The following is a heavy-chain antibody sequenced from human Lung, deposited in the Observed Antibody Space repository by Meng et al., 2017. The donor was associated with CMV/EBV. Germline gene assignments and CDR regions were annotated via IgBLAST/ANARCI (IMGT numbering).Heavy chain of an antibody. J-gene: IGHJ4*02. Sequence: QVQLVQPGAKGKKPGSSVKVACKTSGGSFSTHTFSWVRQAPGQGLEWMGGLIAVFDKTKAAPRFQDRVTFTADESTSTAYMELSSLTFDDTAVYFCARGRRNEPLFDYWGQGTLVTVSS. V-gene: IGHV1-69*13. D-gene: IGHD1-14*01. CDR1: GGSFSTHT. CDR3: ARGRRNEPLFDY. CDR2: LIAVFDKT.